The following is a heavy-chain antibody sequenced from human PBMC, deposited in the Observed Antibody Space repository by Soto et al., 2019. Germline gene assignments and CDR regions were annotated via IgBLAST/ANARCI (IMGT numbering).Heavy chain of an antibody. J-gene: IGHJ6*03. V-gene: IGHV1-3*01. CDR1: GYTFTSYA. CDR3: GRGGDIVVVSDYYYYMDV. Sequence: ASVKVSCKASGYTFTSYAMHWVRQSPGQRLEWMGWINAGNGNTKYSQKFQGRVTITRDTSASTAYMELSSLRSEDTAVYYCGRGGDIVVVSDYYYYMDVWGKGTTVTVSS. D-gene: IGHD2-2*01. CDR2: INAGNGNT.